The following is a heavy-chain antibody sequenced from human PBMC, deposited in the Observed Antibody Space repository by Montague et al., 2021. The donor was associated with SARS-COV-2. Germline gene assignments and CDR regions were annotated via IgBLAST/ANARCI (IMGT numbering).Heavy chain of an antibody. Sequence: LRLSCAASGFTFRSYWMHWVRQVPGRGPVWVSRIRPDGTSTHYAASVKGRFIISRDNAKNTLSLEMTNLRVDDTAIYYCVRPLWFGDSDYYFESWGQGTLVSVSS. CDR3: VRPLWFGDSDYYFES. V-gene: IGHV3-74*01. J-gene: IGHJ4*02. D-gene: IGHD3-10*01. CDR1: GFTFRSYW. CDR2: IRPDGTST.